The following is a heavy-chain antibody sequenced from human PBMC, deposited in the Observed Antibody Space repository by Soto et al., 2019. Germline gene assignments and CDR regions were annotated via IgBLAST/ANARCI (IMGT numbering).Heavy chain of an antibody. V-gene: IGHV3-7*03. CDR1: GFSFSYYW. CDR2: IKQDGSEK. CDR3: AKDQIYDFWSGSIRGTSFDY. Sequence: GGSLRLSCAASGFSFSYYWMSWVRQAPGKGLEWVANIKQDGSEKDYADSVKGRFTISRDNSKNTLYLQMNSLRAEDTAVYYCAKDQIYDFWSGSIRGTSFDYWGQGTLVTVSS. D-gene: IGHD3-3*01. J-gene: IGHJ4*02.